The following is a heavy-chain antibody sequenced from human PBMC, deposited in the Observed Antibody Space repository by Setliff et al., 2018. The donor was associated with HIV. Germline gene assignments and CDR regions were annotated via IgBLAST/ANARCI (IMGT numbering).Heavy chain of an antibody. J-gene: IGHJ4*02. CDR2: ISSSSSSI. CDR1: GFTFNTYG. Sequence: PGGSLRLSCAASGFTFNTYGMHWVRQAPGKGLEWVSYISSSSSSIYHADSVKGRFTISRDNAKNTLYLQMNRLRADDTAVYYCVRGPQFTPHWGQGTLVTVSS. CDR3: VRGPQFTPH. V-gene: IGHV3-48*04. D-gene: IGHD3-16*01.